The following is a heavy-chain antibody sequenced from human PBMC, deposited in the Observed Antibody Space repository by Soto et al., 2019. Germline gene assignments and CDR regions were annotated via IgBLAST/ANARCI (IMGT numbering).Heavy chain of an antibody. CDR2: IYYSGST. CDR3: ARASSGWYEDY. D-gene: IGHD6-19*01. V-gene: IGHV4-59*01. J-gene: IGHJ4*02. Sequence: XETLSLTCTVAGCSISSYYWSWIRQPPGKGLEWIGYIYYSGSTNYNPSLKSRVTISVDTSKNQFSLKLSSVTAADTAVYYCARASSGWYEDYWGQGTLVTVSS. CDR1: GCSISSYY.